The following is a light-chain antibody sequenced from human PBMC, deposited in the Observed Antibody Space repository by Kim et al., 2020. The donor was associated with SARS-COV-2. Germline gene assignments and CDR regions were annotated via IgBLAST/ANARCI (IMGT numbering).Light chain of an antibody. CDR3: CSSAGDYTLI. V-gene: IGLV2-11*01. CDR2: DVS. CDR1: STDVGAYTH. J-gene: IGLJ2*01. Sequence: QSALTQPLSVSGSPGQSVAISCTGTSTDVGAYTHVSWYQQHPGKAPKLMLYDVSNRPSGVPDRFSGSKSGNTASLTISGVQAEDEADYYCCSSAGDYTLIFGGGTQLTDL.